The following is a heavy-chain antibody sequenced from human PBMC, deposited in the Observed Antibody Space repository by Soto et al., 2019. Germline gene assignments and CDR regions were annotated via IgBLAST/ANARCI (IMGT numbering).Heavy chain of an antibody. V-gene: IGHV1-2*02. Sequence: QVQLVQSGADVKTPGASVRVSCKASGYTFTGYYVHWVREAPGQGLEWMGWINPETGGTSYAQKFQGRVNLSRDTSINTAYLELSRLRFDDAAVYFCARERYQVISDGMEVWGQGTTVTVSS. J-gene: IGHJ6*02. D-gene: IGHD2-2*01. CDR2: INPETGGT. CDR3: ARERYQVISDGMEV. CDR1: GYTFTGYY.